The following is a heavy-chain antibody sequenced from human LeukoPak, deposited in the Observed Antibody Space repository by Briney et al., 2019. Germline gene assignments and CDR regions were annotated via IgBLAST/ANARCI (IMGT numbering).Heavy chain of an antibody. CDR3: AKGVSSSWYLDY. CDR1: GFTFSSYG. J-gene: IGHJ4*02. Sequence: GGSLRLSCAASGFTFSSYGMHWVRQAPGKGLEWVAVISYDGSNKYYADSVKGRFTISRDNSKNTLYLQMNSLRAEDTAVYYCAKGVSSSWYLDYWGQGTLVTVSS. D-gene: IGHD6-13*01. V-gene: IGHV3-30*18. CDR2: ISYDGSNK.